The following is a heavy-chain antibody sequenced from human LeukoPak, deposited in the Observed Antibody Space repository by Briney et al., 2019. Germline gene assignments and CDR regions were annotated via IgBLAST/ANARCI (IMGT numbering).Heavy chain of an antibody. J-gene: IGHJ3*01. D-gene: IGHD3-22*01. CDR1: GFTFSGFW. CDR3: AKTNDHSSSYRAFDV. V-gene: IGHV3-7*01. Sequence: PGGSLRLSCAASGFTFSGFWMSWVRQAPGKGLEWVANIKQGGSETYYVDSVKGRFIISRDNAKNSLYLQMNSLRAEDTAMYYCAKTNDHSSSYRAFDVWGQGTMVTVSS. CDR2: IKQGGSET.